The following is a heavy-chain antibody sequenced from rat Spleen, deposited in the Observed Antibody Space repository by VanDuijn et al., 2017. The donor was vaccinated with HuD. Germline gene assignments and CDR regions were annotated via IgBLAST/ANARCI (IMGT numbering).Heavy chain of an antibody. CDR1: GFTFSNYY. CDR3: TREFFYTGDY. J-gene: IGHJ2*01. CDR2: ISTGGGNT. D-gene: IGHD1-3*01. Sequence: EVQLVESGGGLVQPGRSMKLSCAALGFTFSNYYMAWVRQAPTKGLEWVASISTGGGNTYYRDSVKGRFTVSRDNAESTLYLQLNSLRSEDTATYYCTREFFYTGDYWGQGVMVTVSS. V-gene: IGHV5-25*01.